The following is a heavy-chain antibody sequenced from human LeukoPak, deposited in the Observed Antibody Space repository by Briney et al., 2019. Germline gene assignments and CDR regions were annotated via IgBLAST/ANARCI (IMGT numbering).Heavy chain of an antibody. V-gene: IGHV3-9*01. D-gene: IGHD4-17*01. CDR1: GFTFDDYA. CDR3: AKGPHFGDYGSPFDY. Sequence: PGGSLRLSCAASGFTFDDYAMHWVRQAPGKGLEWVSGTSWNSGSIGYADSVKGRFTISRDNAKNSLYLQMNSLRAEDTALYYCAKGPHFGDYGSPFDYWGQGTLVTVSS. J-gene: IGHJ4*02. CDR2: TSWNSGSI.